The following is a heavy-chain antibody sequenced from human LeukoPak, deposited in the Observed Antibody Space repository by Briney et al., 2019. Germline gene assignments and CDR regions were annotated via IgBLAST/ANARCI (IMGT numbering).Heavy chain of an antibody. CDR1: GLTFSSYG. Sequence: GGSLRLSCAASGLTFSSYGMHWVRQAPGKGLEWVAVIWYYGSNKYYADSVKGRFTISRDNSKNTLYLQMNSLRAEDTAVYYCARNSLIPRPYYYYGMDVWGQGTTVTVSS. J-gene: IGHJ6*02. V-gene: IGHV3-33*01. D-gene: IGHD2-2*02. CDR2: IWYYGSNK. CDR3: ARNSLIPRPYYYYGMDV.